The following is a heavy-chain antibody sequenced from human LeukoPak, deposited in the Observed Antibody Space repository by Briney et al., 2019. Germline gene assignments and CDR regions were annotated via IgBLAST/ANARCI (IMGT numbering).Heavy chain of an antibody. Sequence: GGSLRLSCAASGXTFSSYTVNWVRQAPGKGLEWVSSISSGSRYIYYADSVKGRFTISRDNAKNSLYLQMNSLRVEDTAVYYCATGTEETTVVTPCYWGQGTLVTVSS. J-gene: IGHJ4*02. CDR3: ATGTEETTVVTPCY. D-gene: IGHD4-23*01. CDR1: GXTFSSYT. V-gene: IGHV3-21*01. CDR2: ISSGSRYI.